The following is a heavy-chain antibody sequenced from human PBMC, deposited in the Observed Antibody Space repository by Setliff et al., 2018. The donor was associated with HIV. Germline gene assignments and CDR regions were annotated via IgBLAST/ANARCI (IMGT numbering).Heavy chain of an antibody. Sequence: ESLKISCPRSGYISTGYWVGWVRQMAGKGLEWMGMVHPVDSDVRYSPSFEGQVTISADKSTSTAYLQWTGLKASDTAMYYCARIGDTSGYYFYIFDLWGQGTMVTVSS. CDR2: VHPVDSDV. CDR1: GYISTGYW. V-gene: IGHV5-51*01. D-gene: IGHD3-22*01. J-gene: IGHJ3*01. CDR3: ARIGDTSGYYFYIFDL.